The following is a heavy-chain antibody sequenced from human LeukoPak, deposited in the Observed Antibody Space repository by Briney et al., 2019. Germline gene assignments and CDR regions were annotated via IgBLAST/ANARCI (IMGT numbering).Heavy chain of an antibody. D-gene: IGHD1-7*01. CDR2: IRYDGITK. CDR1: GFSFSGYG. CDR3: AALHTGTFVDY. V-gene: IGHV3-30*02. J-gene: IGHJ4*02. Sequence: GGSLRLSCAASGFSFSGYGMYWVRQVPGKGLEWVAFIRYDGITKFYTDSVKGRFAISRDNSKNTLSLQMNSLRTEDTAVYYCAALHTGTFVDYWGQGTLVTVSS.